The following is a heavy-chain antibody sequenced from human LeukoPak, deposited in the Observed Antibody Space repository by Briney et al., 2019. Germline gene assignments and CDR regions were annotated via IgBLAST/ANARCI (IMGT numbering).Heavy chain of an antibody. CDR2: IYSGGST. V-gene: IGHV3-53*05. Sequence: PGGSLRLSCEASGFTFGSYAMSWVRQAPGKGLEWVSVIYSGGSTYYADSVKGRFTISRDKSKNTVYLQMNSLRFEDTAMYYCARNWFDPWGQGTLVTVSS. CDR1: GFTFGSYA. J-gene: IGHJ5*02. CDR3: ARNWFDP.